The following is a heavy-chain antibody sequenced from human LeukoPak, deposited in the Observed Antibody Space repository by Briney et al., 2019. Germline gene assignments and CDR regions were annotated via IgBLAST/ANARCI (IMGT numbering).Heavy chain of an antibody. Sequence: ASVKVSCKASGYTFTSYYMHWVRQAPGQGLEWMGIINPSGGSTSYAQKFQGRVTMTRDMSTSTVYMELGSLRSEDTAVYYCARGQLLWFGELLPWGQGTLVTVSS. D-gene: IGHD3-10*01. J-gene: IGHJ5*02. CDR3: ARGQLLWFGELLP. CDR2: INPSGGST. CDR1: GYTFTSYY. V-gene: IGHV1-46*01.